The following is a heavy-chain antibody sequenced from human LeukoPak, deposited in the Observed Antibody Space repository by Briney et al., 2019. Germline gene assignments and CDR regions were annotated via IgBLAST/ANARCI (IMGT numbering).Heavy chain of an antibody. CDR1: GFTFNSSA. CDR3: AADRLYYYDSSGSPGMDV. D-gene: IGHD3-22*01. J-gene: IGHJ6*02. CDR2: IVVGSGNT. V-gene: IGHV1-58*02. Sequence: ASVKVSCKASGFTFNSSAMQWVRQARGQRLEWIGWIVVGSGNTNYAQKFQERVTITRDMSTSTAYMELSSLRSEDTAVYYCAADRLYYYDSSGSPGMDVWGQATTVTVSS.